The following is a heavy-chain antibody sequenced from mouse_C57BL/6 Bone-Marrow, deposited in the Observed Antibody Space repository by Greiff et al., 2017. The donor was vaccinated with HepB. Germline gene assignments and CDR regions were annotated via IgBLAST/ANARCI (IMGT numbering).Heavy chain of an antibody. CDR1: GYTFTSYW. V-gene: IGHV1-50*01. CDR3: ADYYGN. D-gene: IGHD1-1*01. Sequence: VQLQQSGAELVKPGASVKLSCKASGYTFTSYWMQWVKQRPGQGLEWIGEIDPSDSYTNYNQKFKGKATLTVDTSSSTAYMQLSSLTSEDSAVYYCADYYGNWGQGTTLTVSS. J-gene: IGHJ2*01. CDR2: IDPSDSYT.